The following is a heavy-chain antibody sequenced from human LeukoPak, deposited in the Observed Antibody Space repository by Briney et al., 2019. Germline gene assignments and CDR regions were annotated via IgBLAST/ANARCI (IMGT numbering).Heavy chain of an antibody. CDR1: GFTFSSHW. V-gene: IGHV3-7*03. Sequence: GGSLRLSCGASGFTFSSHWMSWVRQVPGKGLEWVANIKQDGSEKYYVDSVEGRFTISRDNVKNSLYLQMNSLRAEDTAVYFCARDQTTVGLDFWGQGTLVSVSS. CDR3: ARDQTTVGLDF. CDR2: IKQDGSEK. D-gene: IGHD4-23*01. J-gene: IGHJ4*02.